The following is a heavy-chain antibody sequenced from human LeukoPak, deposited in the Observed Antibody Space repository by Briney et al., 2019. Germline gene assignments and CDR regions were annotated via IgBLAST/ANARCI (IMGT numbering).Heavy chain of an antibody. D-gene: IGHD6-13*01. V-gene: IGHV3-74*01. CDR2: INTHGSST. J-gene: IGHJ6*03. CDR3: LAGYYYYYMDV. Sequence: GGSLRLSCAASGFAFSNYWVHWVRQAPGKGQGWVARINTHGSSTNYADSVKGRFTISRDNAKNTLYLQMTSLSAEDTAVYYALAGYYYYYMDVWGKGTTVTVSS. CDR1: GFAFSNYW.